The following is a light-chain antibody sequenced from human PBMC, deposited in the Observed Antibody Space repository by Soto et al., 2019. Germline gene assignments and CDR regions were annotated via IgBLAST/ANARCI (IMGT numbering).Light chain of an antibody. J-gene: IGKJ2*01. CDR3: HQYNNWPYT. V-gene: IGKV3-15*01. CDR2: GAS. Sequence: EIVMTQSPATLSVSPGERATLSCRASQSVSSNLAWYQQKPGQAPRLLIYGASTRATSIPARFSGSGSGTEFTLTIGSLQSEDFAVYYGHQYNNWPYTFGQGTKLEIK. CDR1: QSVSSN.